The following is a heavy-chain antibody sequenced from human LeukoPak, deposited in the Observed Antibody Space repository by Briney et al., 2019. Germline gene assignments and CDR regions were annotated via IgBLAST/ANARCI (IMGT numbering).Heavy chain of an antibody. V-gene: IGHV1-46*01. CDR2: INPTGGST. CDR3: ALYSSTWY. CDR1: GYTFTTYY. Sequence: ASVKVSCKASGYTFTTYYIRWVRQAPGQGLEWMGIINPTGGSTTYAQEFQGRVTMTRDTSTSTVFMEVNSLGSEDTAVYYCALYSSTWYWGQGTLVTVSS. D-gene: IGHD6-13*01. J-gene: IGHJ4*02.